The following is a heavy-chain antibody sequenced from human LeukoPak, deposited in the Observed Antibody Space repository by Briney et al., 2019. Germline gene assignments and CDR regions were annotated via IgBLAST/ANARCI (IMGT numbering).Heavy chain of an antibody. CDR3: ARIYCSSTSCYGYYFDY. J-gene: IGHJ4*02. CDR2: IKQDGSEK. CDR1: GFTVSSNY. D-gene: IGHD2-2*01. V-gene: IGHV3-7*01. Sequence: GGSLRLSCAASGFTVSSNYMGWVRQAPGKGLEWVANIKQDGSEKYYVDSVKGRFTISRDNAKNSLYLQMNSLRAEDTAVYYCARIYCSSTSCYGYYFDYWGQGTLVTVSS.